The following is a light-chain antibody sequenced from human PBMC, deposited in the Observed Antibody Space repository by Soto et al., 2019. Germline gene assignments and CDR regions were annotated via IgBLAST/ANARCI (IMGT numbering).Light chain of an antibody. Sequence: EIVLTQSPGTLSLSPGERATLSYRASQSVSSSSLAWYQQKRGQAPRLLIHDASSRATGIPDRFSGSGSGTDFTLTISRLEPEDFAVYYCQQYCGSPRTFGQGTKVEVK. CDR1: QSVSSSS. CDR3: QQYCGSPRT. J-gene: IGKJ1*01. CDR2: DAS. V-gene: IGKV3-20*01.